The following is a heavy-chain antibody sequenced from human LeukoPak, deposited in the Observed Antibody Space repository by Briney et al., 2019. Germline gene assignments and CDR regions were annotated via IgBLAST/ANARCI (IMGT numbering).Heavy chain of an antibody. Sequence: SETLSLTCAVYGGSFSGYYWSWIRQPPGKGLEWIGEINHSGSTNYNPSLKSRVTISVDTSKNQYSLKLSSVTAADTAVYYCARHTSDSYCSGGSCYSNFRDYYYGMDVWGQGTTVTVSS. CDR3: ARHTSDSYCSGGSCYSNFRDYYYGMDV. CDR2: INHSGST. D-gene: IGHD2-15*01. CDR1: GGSFSGYY. J-gene: IGHJ6*02. V-gene: IGHV4-34*01.